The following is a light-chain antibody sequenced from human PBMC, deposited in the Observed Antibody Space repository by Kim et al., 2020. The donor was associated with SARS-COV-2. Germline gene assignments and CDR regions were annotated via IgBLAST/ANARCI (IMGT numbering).Light chain of an antibody. CDR1: QTVSAF. Sequence: DIVLTQSPATLSLSPGETATLSCRASQTVSAFLAWFQQKPGQAPRLLMYGASTRAPGIPARFSGSVSGTDFTLTISGLEPEDFAVYYCQQRSSWPFTFGPGTKVDIK. CDR2: GAS. J-gene: IGKJ3*01. CDR3: QQRSSWPFT. V-gene: IGKV3-11*01.